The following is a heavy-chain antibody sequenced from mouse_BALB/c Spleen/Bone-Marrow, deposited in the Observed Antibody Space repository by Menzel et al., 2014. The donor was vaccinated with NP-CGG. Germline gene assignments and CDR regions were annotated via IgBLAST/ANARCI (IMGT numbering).Heavy chain of an antibody. CDR3: ARWEYYAMDH. D-gene: IGHD4-1*01. CDR1: GFNIKDTY. Sequence: EVQLQQSGAELVKPGASVKLSCTASGFNIKDTYMHWVKQRPEQGLEWIGRIDPANGNTKYDPKFQGKATITADTSSNTACLQLSSLTSEDTAVYYCARWEYYAMDHWGQGTSVTVSS. CDR2: IDPANGNT. J-gene: IGHJ4*01. V-gene: IGHV14-3*02.